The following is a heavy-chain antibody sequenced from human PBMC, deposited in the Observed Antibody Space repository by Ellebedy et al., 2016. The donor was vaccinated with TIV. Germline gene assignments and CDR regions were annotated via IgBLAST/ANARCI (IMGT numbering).Heavy chain of an antibody. Sequence: SVKVSCXASGGTFSSYAISWVRQAPGQGLERMGGIIPIFGTANYAQKFQGRVTITADESTSTAYMELSSLRSEDTAVYYCAREAPLMVPSDYYYGMDVWGQGTTVTVSS. V-gene: IGHV1-69*13. D-gene: IGHD3-10*01. CDR2: IIPIFGTA. CDR3: AREAPLMVPSDYYYGMDV. CDR1: GGTFSSYA. J-gene: IGHJ6*02.